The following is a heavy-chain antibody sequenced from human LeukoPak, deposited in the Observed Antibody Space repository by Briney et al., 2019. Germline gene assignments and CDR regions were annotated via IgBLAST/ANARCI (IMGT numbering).Heavy chain of an antibody. CDR2: ISSSSSYI. V-gene: IGHV3-21*01. J-gene: IGHJ4*02. CDR1: GFTFSSYS. Sequence: GGSLRLSCAASGFTFSSYSMNWVRQAPGKGLEWVSSISSSSSYIYYADSVKGQFTISRDNAKNSLYLQMNSLRAEDTAVYYCASTSSSWGYYFDYWGQGTLVTVSS. CDR3: ASTSSSWGYYFDY. D-gene: IGHD6-13*01.